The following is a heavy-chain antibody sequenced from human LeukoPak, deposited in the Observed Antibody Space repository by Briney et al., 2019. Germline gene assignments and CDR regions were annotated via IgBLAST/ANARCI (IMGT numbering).Heavy chain of an antibody. V-gene: IGHV5-51*01. D-gene: IGHD3-10*01. CDR3: GTVLWFEIPRVGAFDI. CDR2: IYPGDSDT. J-gene: IGHJ3*02. CDR1: GYSFTSYW. Sequence: GESLKISCKGSGYSFTSYWIGWVRQMPGKGLEWMGIIYPGDSDTRYSPSFQGQVTISADKSISTAYLQWSSLKASDTAMYYCGTVLWFEIPRVGAFDIWGQGTMVTVSS.